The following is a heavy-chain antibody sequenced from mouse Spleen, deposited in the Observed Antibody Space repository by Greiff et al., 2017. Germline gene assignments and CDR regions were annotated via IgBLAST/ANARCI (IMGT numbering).Heavy chain of an antibody. V-gene: IGHV1-61*01. Sequence: QVQLQQPGAELVRPGSSVKLSCKASGYTFTSYWRDWVKQRPGQGLEWIGNIYPSDSETHYNQKFKDKATLTVDKSSSTAYMQLSSLTSEDSSVYYCARWDWDHYFDYWGQGTTLTVSS. J-gene: IGHJ2*01. CDR2: IYPSDSET. D-gene: IGHD4-1*01. CDR3: ARWDWDHYFDY. CDR1: GYTFTSYW.